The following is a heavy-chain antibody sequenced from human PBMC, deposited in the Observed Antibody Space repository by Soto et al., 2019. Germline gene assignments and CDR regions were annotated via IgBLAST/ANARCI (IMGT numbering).Heavy chain of an antibody. D-gene: IGHD6-19*01. CDR1: GGSISSSSHY. CDR2: VYYSGST. J-gene: IGHJ6*02. Sequence: PSETLSLTCTVSGGSISSSSHYWGWIRQPPGEGLEWIGSVYYSGSTYYNPSLKSRVSVLVDTSRNQFSLKLSSMTAADTAVYYCARQNTVAGIHYYYGMDVWGQGTTVTVSS. V-gene: IGHV4-39*01. CDR3: ARQNTVAGIHYYYGMDV.